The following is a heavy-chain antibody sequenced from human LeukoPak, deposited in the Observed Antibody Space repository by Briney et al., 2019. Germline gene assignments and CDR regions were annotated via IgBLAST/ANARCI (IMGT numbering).Heavy chain of an antibody. CDR2: ISGSSSYI. CDR3: ARVGSGEGMD. D-gene: IGHD6-19*01. J-gene: IGHJ4*02. V-gene: IGHV3-21*01. CDR1: GFTFSSYS. Sequence: GGSLRLSCAASGFTFSSYSMNWVRQAPGKGLEWVSCISGSSSYIYYADSVKGRFTISRGNAKNSLYLQMNSLRAEDTAVYYCARVGSGEGMDWGQGTLVTVSS.